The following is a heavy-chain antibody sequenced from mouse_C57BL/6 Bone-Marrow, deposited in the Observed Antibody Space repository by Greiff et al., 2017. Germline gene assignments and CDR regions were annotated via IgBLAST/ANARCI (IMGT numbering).Heavy chain of an antibody. D-gene: IGHD1-1*01. J-gene: IGHJ2*01. V-gene: IGHV1-64*01. CDR3: ARRGSYYGSSPYYFDY. CDR2: IHPNRGST. CDR1: GYTFTSYW. Sequence: QVQLQQPGAELVMPGASVKLSCKASGYTFTSYWMHWVKQRPGQGLEWIGMIHPNRGSTHYNEKFKSTATLTVDKSSSTAYMQLSSLTSEDAAVYYCARRGSYYGSSPYYFDYWGQGTTLTVSS.